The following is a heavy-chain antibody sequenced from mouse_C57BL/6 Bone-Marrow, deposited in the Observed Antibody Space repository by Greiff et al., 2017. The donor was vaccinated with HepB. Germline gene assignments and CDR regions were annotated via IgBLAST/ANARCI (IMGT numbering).Heavy chain of an antibody. CDR2: ISYDGSN. J-gene: IGHJ4*01. Sequence: EVKLVESGPGLVKPSQSLSLTCSVTGYSITSGYNWNWIRQFPGNKLEWMGYISYDGSNNYNPSLKNRISITRDTSKNQFFLKLNSVTTEDTATYYCARDPVTTVVEDYAMDYWGQGTSVTVSS. CDR3: ARDPVTTVVEDYAMDY. D-gene: IGHD1-1*01. V-gene: IGHV3-6*01. CDR1: GYSITSGYN.